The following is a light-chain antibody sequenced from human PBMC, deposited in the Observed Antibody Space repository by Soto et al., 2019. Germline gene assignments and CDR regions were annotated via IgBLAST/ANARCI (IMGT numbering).Light chain of an antibody. J-gene: IGKJ5*01. CDR3: QQYGSSPST. V-gene: IGKV3-20*01. Sequence: IVLTQSPGTLSLSPGERATLSCRASQSVSSGYLAWYQQKPGQAPRLLIYGASSRATGIPDRFSGSGSGTDFTLTISRVEPEDFAVYYCQQYGSSPSTFGQGTRLEMK. CDR1: QSVSSGY. CDR2: GAS.